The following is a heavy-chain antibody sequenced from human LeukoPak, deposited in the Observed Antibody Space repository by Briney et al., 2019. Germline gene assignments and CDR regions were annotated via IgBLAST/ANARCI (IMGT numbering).Heavy chain of an antibody. V-gene: IGHV3-64*01. D-gene: IGHD6-13*01. CDR3: ARVGYSSPFDY. J-gene: IGHJ4*02. CDR1: GFTFSSYA. CDR2: ISGNGDST. Sequence: HGGSLRLSCAASGFTFSSYAIHWVRQAPGKGLEYVSSISGNGDSTFYANSVKGRFTISRDNSKNTLYLQMGSLRAEDMAVYYCARVGYSSPFDYWGQGTLVTVSS.